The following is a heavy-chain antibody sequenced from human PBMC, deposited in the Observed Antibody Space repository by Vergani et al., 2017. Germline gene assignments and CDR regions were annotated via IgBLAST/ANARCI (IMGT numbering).Heavy chain of an antibody. J-gene: IGHJ4*02. CDR2: IIPIFGTA. V-gene: IGHV1-69*01. CDR3: ARNLDPSIAAALTQPFDY. Sequence: QVQVVQSGAEVKKPGSSVKVSCKASGGTFSSNAISWVRQAPGQGLEWMGGIIPIFGTANYAQKFQGRVTITADESTSTAYMELSSLRSEDTAVYYCARNLDPSIAAALTQPFDYWGQGTLVTVSS. D-gene: IGHD6-13*01. CDR1: GGTFSSNA.